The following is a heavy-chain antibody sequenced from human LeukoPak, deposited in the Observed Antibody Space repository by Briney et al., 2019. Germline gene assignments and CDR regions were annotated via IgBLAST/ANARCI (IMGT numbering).Heavy chain of an antibody. J-gene: IGHJ3*02. CDR1: GGTFSSYA. V-gene: IGHV1-69*13. CDR2: TIPIFGTA. CDR3: ARGMTTVTTMGAFDI. Sequence: GASVKVSCKASGGTFSSYAISWVRQAPGQGLEWMGGTIPIFGTANYAQKFQGRVTITADESTSTAYMELSSLRSEDTAVYYCARGMTTVTTMGAFDIWGQGTMVTVSS. D-gene: IGHD4-17*01.